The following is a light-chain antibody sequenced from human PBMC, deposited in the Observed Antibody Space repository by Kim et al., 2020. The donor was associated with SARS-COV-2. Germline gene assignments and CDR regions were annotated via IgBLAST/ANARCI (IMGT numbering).Light chain of an antibody. CDR2: QDS. Sequence: SSELTQPPSVSVSPGQTASITCSGDNLGNKYACWYQQKPGQSPVLVIYQDSKRPSGIPERFSGSNSGNTATLTISGTQAMDEADYYCQAWDSSTAVFGGG. J-gene: IGLJ2*01. CDR3: QAWDSSTAV. V-gene: IGLV3-1*01. CDR1: NLGNKY.